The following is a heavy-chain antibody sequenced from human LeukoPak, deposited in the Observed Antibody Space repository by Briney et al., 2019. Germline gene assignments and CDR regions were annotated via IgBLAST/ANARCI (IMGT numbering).Heavy chain of an antibody. D-gene: IGHD3-9*01. CDR2: IYYSGST. CDR3: ARDRSGDILTGYWSHIDAFDI. CDR1: GGSISSYY. V-gene: IGHV4-59*01. Sequence: TPSETLSLTCTVSGGSISSYYWSWIRQPPGKGLEWIGYIYYSGSTNYSPSLKSRVTISVDTSKNQFSLKLSSVTAADTAVYYCARDRSGDILTGYWSHIDAFDIWGQGTMVTVSS. J-gene: IGHJ3*02.